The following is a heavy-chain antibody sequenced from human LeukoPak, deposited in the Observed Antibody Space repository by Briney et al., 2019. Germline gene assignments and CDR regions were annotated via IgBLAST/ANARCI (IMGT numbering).Heavy chain of an antibody. CDR3: ARGGPYYDYVWGSYRYSDY. D-gene: IGHD3-16*02. V-gene: IGHV4-61*02. Sequence: TSETLSLTCTVSGGSISSGSYYWSWIRQPAGKGLEWIGRIYTSGSTNYNPSLKSRVTISVDTSKNQFSLKLSSVTAADTAVYYCARGGPYYDYVWGSYRYSDYWGQGTLVTVSS. J-gene: IGHJ4*02. CDR1: GGSISSGSYY. CDR2: IYTSGST.